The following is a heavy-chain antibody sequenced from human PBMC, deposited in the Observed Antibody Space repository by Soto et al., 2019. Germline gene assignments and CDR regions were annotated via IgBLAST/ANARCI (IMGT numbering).Heavy chain of an antibody. CDR1: GYTFTNFG. J-gene: IGHJ4*02. D-gene: IGHD3-10*01. CDR2: TSAYNGNT. V-gene: IGHV1-18*01. Sequence: QVQLVQSGAEVKKPGASVKVSCKASGYTFTNFGISWVRQASGQGLEWMGWTSAYNGNTNYAQKSKGRATMTADTSTSTVYTEVRGLSYGATAVYYCSRGGAPFDYWGQGTLVTVSS. CDR3: SRGGAPFDY.